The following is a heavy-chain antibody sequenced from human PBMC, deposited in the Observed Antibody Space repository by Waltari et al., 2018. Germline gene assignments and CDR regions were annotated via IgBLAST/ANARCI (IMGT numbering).Heavy chain of an antibody. J-gene: IGHJ4*02. CDR3: ARDLYLSWYY. CDR1: GFTFSSYE. V-gene: IGHV3-48*03. D-gene: IGHD3-16*02. CDR2: ISSSGSTI. Sequence: EMQLVESGGGLVQPGGSLRLSCAASGFTFSSYEMNWVRQAPGKGLEWVSYISSSGSTIYYADSVKGRFTISRDNAKNSLYLQMNSLRAEDTAVYYCARDLYLSWYYWGQGTLVTVSS.